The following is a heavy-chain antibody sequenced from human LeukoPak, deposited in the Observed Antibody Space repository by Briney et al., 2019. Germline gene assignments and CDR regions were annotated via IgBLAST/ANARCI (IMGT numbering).Heavy chain of an antibody. J-gene: IGHJ3*02. Sequence: GGSLRLSCAASGFTFSTYWMHWVRQAPGKGLVWVSRINTDGSITTYADSVQGRFTVSRDNANNTVYLHMNSLRDEDTAVYYCARGFVSAFDIWGQGTKVTVSS. D-gene: IGHD6-6*01. CDR1: GFTFSTYW. CDR2: INTDGSIT. CDR3: ARGFVSAFDI. V-gene: IGHV3-74*01.